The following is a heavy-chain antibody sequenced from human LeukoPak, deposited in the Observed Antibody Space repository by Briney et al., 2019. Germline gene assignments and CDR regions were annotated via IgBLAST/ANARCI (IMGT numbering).Heavy chain of an antibody. CDR3: AREFSTVGNFDY. CDR1: GFTFSRYS. D-gene: IGHD3-3*02. CDR2: IYFTGNYI. J-gene: IGHJ4*02. Sequence: GGSLRLSCVTSGFTFSRYSMGWVRQAPGKGLEWVSSIYFTGNYISYADSVKGRFTISRDNAKNSLYLQMNSLRAEDTAVYYCAREFSTVGNFDYWGQGTLVAVSS. V-gene: IGHV3-21*01.